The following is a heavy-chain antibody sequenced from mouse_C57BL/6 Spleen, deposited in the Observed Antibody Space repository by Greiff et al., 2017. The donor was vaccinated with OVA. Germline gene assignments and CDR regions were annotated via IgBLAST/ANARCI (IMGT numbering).Heavy chain of an antibody. J-gene: IGHJ4*01. CDR3: ARDGPLYAMDY. Sequence: EVHLVESGPGLVKPSQSLSLTCSVTGYSITSGYYWNWIRQFPGNKLEWMGYISYDGSNNYNPSLKNRISITRDTSKNQFFLKLNSVTTEDTATYYCARDGPLYAMDYWGQGTSVTVSS. V-gene: IGHV3-6*01. CDR1: GYSITSGYY. CDR2: ISYDGSN.